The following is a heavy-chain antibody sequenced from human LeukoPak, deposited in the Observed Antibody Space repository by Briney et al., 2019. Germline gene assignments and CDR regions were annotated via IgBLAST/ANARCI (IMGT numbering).Heavy chain of an antibody. D-gene: IGHD6-19*01. CDR3: ATTHPLRGWYAY. Sequence: ASVKVSCKASGYTFTSYGSSWVRQAPGQGLEWMGWISAYNGNTNYAQKLQGRVTMTRDMSTSTVYMELSSLRSEDTAVYYCATTHPLRGWYAYWGQGTLVTVSS. J-gene: IGHJ4*02. V-gene: IGHV1-18*01. CDR2: ISAYNGNT. CDR1: GYTFTSYG.